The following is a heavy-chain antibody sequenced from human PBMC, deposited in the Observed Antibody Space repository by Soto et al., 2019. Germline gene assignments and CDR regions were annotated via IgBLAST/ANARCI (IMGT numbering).Heavy chain of an antibody. CDR3: ARLVYDTRLNYMYFDF. CDR1: GVSISSGNW. CDR2: IFHDGTA. Sequence: NPLETLSLTCAVSGVSISSGNWWTWVRQSPQRGLEYIGEIFHDGTANYYPSFERRVAISVDTSKNQFSLKLTSVTAADTAIYFCARLVYDTRLNYMYFDFWGQGTLVTAPQ. V-gene: IGHV4-4*02. D-gene: IGHD3-10*01. J-gene: IGHJ4*02.